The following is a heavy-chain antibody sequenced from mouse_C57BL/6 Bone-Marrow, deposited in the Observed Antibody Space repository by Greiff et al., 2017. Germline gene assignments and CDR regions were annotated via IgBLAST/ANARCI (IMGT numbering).Heavy chain of an antibody. J-gene: IGHJ2*01. CDR1: GYTFTSYG. D-gene: IGHD3-1*01. CDR3: ARRGARYFDY. V-gene: IGHV1-81*01. Sequence: QVQLKQSGAELARPGASVKLSYKASGYTFTSYGISWVKQRTGQGLEWIGEIYPRSGNTYYNEKFKGKATLTADKSSSTAYMELRSLTSEDSAVYFCARRGARYFDYWGQGTTLTVSS. CDR2: IYPRSGNT.